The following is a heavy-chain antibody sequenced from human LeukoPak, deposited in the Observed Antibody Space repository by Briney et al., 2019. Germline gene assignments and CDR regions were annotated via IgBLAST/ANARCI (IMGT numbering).Heavy chain of an antibody. V-gene: IGHV1-46*01. CDR3: ARDSVGAISFDY. Sequence: ASVKVSRKASGYTFTSYYMHWVRQAPGQGLEWMGIINPSGGSTSYAQKFQGRVTMTRDTSTSTVYMELSSLRSEDTAVYYCARDSVGAISFDYWGQGALVTVSS. J-gene: IGHJ4*02. CDR2: INPSGGST. CDR1: GYTFTSYY. D-gene: IGHD1-26*01.